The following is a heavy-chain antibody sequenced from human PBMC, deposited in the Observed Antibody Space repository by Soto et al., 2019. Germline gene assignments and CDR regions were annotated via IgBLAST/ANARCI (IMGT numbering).Heavy chain of an antibody. J-gene: IGHJ6*02. CDR3: GRGKRGTVRSHGGSSIGYLYYAMDV. Sequence: SETLSLTRVVYGGSFSGYYWSCIRQPPAKGLEWIGAINHSGSTTYTPSLKRRVTISREKSKNSFSLKLRSVTDAASVVHYCGRGKRGTVRSHGGSSIGYLYYAMDVWAQGTTVPVSS. CDR2: INHSGST. D-gene: IGHD6-13*01. CDR1: GGSFSGYY. V-gene: IGHV4-34*01.